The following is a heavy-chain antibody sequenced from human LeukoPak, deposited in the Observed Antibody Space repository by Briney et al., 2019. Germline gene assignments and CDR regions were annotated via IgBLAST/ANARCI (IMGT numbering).Heavy chain of an antibody. J-gene: IGHJ4*02. CDR3: SGGSSWSDVDY. V-gene: IGHV3-23*01. CDR2: ISGSGGST. Sequence: GGSLRLSCAASGFTFSSYAMSWVRQAPGKGLEWVSAISGSGGSTYYADSVKGRFTISRDNSKNTLYLQMNSLRAEDTAVYYCSGGSSWSDVDYWGQGTLVTVSS. CDR1: GFTFSSYA. D-gene: IGHD6-13*01.